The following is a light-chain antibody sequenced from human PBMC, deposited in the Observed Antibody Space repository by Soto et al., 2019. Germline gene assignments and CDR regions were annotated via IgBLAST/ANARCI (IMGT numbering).Light chain of an antibody. CDR3: QSFYTSLSDSRV. CDR1: SSNIGAGYD. V-gene: IGLV1-40*01. J-gene: IGLJ2*01. Sequence: QAVVTQPPSVSGAPGQRVTISCTGSSSNIGAGYDVHWYQQLPGTAPKLLIYGNSNRPSGVPDRFSGSKSGTSASLTINGLQAEDEADYYCQSFYTSLSDSRVFGGGPKVTVL. CDR2: GNS.